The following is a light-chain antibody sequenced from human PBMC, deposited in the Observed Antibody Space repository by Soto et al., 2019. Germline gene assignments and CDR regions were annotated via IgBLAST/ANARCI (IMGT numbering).Light chain of an antibody. CDR1: QSISTW. CDR2: KAS. V-gene: IGKV1-5*03. CDR3: HQYSSYYRT. J-gene: IGKJ1*01. Sequence: DIQMTQSPSTLSASVGDRVTITCRASQSISTWLAWYQQKPGKAPKVLIYKASNLESGVPSRFSGSGSGTEFTLTISNLQPDDFATYYCHQYSSYYRTFGQGTKVEIK.